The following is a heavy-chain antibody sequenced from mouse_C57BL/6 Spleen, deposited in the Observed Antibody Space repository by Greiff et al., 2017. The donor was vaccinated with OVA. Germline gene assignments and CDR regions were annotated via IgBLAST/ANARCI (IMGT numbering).Heavy chain of an antibody. CDR1: GYTFTSYW. CDR3: ASLYDGYYEGYFDV. D-gene: IGHD2-3*01. J-gene: IGHJ1*03. Sequence: VQLQQPGAELVKPGASVKMSCKASGYTFTSYWITWVKQRPGQGLEWIGDIYPGSGSTNYNEKFKSKAKLTVDTSSSTAYMQLSSLTSEESAVYYCASLYDGYYEGYFDVWGTGTTVTVSS. V-gene: IGHV1-55*01. CDR2: IYPGSGST.